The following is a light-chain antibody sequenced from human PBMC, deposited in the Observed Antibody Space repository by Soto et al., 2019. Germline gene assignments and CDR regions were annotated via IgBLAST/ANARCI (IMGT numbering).Light chain of an antibody. CDR2: KAS. CDR1: QSISSW. V-gene: IGKV1-5*03. Sequence: DIQMTQSPSTLSASVGDRVTITCRASQSISSWLAWYQQKPGKAPKLLIYKASSLESGVPSRFSGSGSGTEFTLTISSLQPDYFATSYCQQYNSFPTFGQGTKVEIK. CDR3: QQYNSFPT. J-gene: IGKJ1*01.